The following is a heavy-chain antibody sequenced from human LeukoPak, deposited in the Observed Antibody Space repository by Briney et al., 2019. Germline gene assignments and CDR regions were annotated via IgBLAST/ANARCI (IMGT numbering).Heavy chain of an antibody. D-gene: IGHD3-10*01. CDR3: ARDQSLLSYRGEAFDI. Sequence: SVKVSCKVSGNSLSETSIHWVRQAPGQWLEWMGRIIPILGIANYAQKFQGRVTITADKSTSTAYMELSSLRSVDTAVYYCARDQSLLSYRGEAFDIWGQGTMVTVSS. V-gene: IGHV1-69*04. CDR2: IIPILGIA. J-gene: IGHJ3*02. CDR1: GNSLSETS.